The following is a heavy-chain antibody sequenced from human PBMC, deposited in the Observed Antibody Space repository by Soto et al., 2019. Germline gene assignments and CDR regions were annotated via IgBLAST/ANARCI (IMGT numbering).Heavy chain of an antibody. D-gene: IGHD4-17*01. CDR1: GFTFSSYS. CDR3: ARDSWDYGDYGPLDFDY. V-gene: IGHV3-21*01. J-gene: IGHJ4*02. CDR2: ISSSSSYI. Sequence: EVQLVESGGGLVKPGGSLRLSCAASGFTFSSYSMNWVRQAPGKGLEWVSSISSSSSYIYYADSVKGRFTISRDTAKNSLYLQMNSLRAEDTAVYYCARDSWDYGDYGPLDFDYWCQGTLVTVS.